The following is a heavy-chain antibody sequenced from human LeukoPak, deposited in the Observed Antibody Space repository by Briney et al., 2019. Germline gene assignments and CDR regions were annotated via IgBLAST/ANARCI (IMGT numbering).Heavy chain of an antibody. Sequence: SETLSLTCAVYGGYFSGYYWSWIRQPPGKGLEWIGEINHSGSTNYNPSLKSRVTISVDTSKNQFSLKLSSVTAADTAVYYCARGDAYYYDSSGYRAVDYWGQGTLVTVSS. CDR1: GGYFSGYY. CDR3: ARGDAYYYDSSGYRAVDY. D-gene: IGHD3-22*01. V-gene: IGHV4-34*01. CDR2: INHSGST. J-gene: IGHJ4*02.